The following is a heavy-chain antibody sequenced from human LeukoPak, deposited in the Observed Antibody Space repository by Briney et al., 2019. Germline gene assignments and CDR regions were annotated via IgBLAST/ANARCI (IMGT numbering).Heavy chain of an antibody. Sequence: PGGSLRLSCAASGFTFSSYGMHWVRQAPGKGLEWVAFIRYDGSNKYYADSVKGRFTISRDNSKNTLYLQMNSLRAEDTAVYYCARDSSGWYFYGDYWGQGTLVTVSS. CDR2: IRYDGSNK. CDR3: ARDSSGWYFYGDY. D-gene: IGHD6-19*01. V-gene: IGHV3-30*02. CDR1: GFTFSSYG. J-gene: IGHJ4*02.